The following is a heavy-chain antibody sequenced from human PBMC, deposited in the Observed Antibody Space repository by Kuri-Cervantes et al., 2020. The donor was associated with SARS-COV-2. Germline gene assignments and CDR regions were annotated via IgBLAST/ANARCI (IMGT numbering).Heavy chain of an antibody. D-gene: IGHD2-2*01. J-gene: IGHJ3*02. CDR3: ARVVGYCSSTSCPLLAFDI. CDR1: GYTFTSYG. Sequence: ASVKVSCKASGYTFTSYGISWVRQAPGQGLEWMGWISAYNGNTNYAQKLQGRVTMTTDTSTSTAYMELRSLRSDDTAVYYCARVVGYCSSTSCPLLAFDIWGQGTMVTVSS. CDR2: ISAYNGNT. V-gene: IGHV1-18*01.